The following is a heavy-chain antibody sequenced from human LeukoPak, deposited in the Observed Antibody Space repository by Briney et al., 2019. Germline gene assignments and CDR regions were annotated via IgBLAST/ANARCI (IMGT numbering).Heavy chain of an antibody. CDR2: IISETDGGTT. D-gene: IGHD2-2*01. J-gene: IGHJ5*02. CDR1: GFTFSSYN. V-gene: IGHV3-15*01. CDR3: TTLYHFDP. Sequence: GGSLRLSCAASGFTFSSYNMNWVRQAPGKGLEWVGRIISETDGGTTDYAAPVKGRFTISRDDSKNTLYLQMNSLKTEDTAVYYCTTLYHFDPWGQGTLVTVSS.